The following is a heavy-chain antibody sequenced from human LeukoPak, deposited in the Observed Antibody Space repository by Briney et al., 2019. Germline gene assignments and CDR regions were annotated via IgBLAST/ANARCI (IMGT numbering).Heavy chain of an antibody. J-gene: IGHJ4*02. CDR2: ISYVGSNK. CDR3: ARDPDRGLPYFDY. CDR1: GFTFSSYA. Sequence: PGRSLRLSCAASGFTFSSYAMHWVRQAPGKGLGWVAVISYVGSNKYYADSVKGRFTISRDNSKNTLYLQMNSLRAEDTAVYYCARDPDRGLPYFDYWGQGPLVTVSS. V-gene: IGHV3-30*04. D-gene: IGHD1-26*01.